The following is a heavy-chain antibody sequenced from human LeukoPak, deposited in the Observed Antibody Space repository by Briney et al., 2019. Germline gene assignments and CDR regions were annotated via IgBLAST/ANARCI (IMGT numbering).Heavy chain of an antibody. D-gene: IGHD3-10*01. J-gene: IGHJ6*02. CDR3: ARGGYYYGSGSYGAYYYYGMDV. CDR2: IYTSGST. CDR1: GASISPDY. Sequence: SETLSLTCTVSGASISPDYWSWIRQPAGKGLEWIGRIYTSGSTNYNPSLKSRVTMSVDTSKNQFSLKLSSVTAADTAVYYCARGGYYYGSGSYGAYYYYGMDVWGQGTTVTVSS. V-gene: IGHV4-4*07.